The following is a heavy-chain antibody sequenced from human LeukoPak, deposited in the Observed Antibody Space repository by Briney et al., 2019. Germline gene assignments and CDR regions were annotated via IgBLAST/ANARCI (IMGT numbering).Heavy chain of an antibody. CDR2: ASYSGNT. J-gene: IGHJ6*03. CDR3: ARTGGSFYFYYYMDV. CDR1: GASISSSTYY. V-gene: IGHV4-39*07. D-gene: IGHD1-26*01. Sequence: SETLSLTCTVSGASISSSTYYWGWIRQPPGKGLEWIGSASYSGNTYYNPSLKSRVTILVDTSKNQFSLKMTSVTAADTAVYYCARTGGSFYFYYYMDVWGKGTTVTVSS.